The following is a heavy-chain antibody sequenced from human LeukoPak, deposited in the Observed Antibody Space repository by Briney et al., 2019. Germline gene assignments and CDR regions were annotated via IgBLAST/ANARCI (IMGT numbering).Heavy chain of an antibody. J-gene: IGHJ4*02. Sequence: ASVKVSCKASGYTFTSYGISWVRQAPGQGLEWMGWISAYNGNTNYAQKLQGRVTMTTDTSTSTAYMELRSLRSDDTAVYYCARDPESHSSSPFDYWGQGTLVTVSS. CDR2: ISAYNGNT. CDR1: GYTFTSYG. V-gene: IGHV1-18*01. CDR3: ARDPESHSSSPFDY. D-gene: IGHD6-6*01.